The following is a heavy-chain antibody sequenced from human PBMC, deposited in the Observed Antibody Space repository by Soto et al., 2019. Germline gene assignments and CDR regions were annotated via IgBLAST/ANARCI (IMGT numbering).Heavy chain of an antibody. CDR2: IDPSDSYT. D-gene: IGHD3-10*01. Sequence: EVQLEQSGAEVKKPGESLSISCKGSGNSFTSHWISWVRQMPGKGLEWMGSIDPSDSYTNYSPSFQGHVTISGDQSSSAAYLKGSSLKASDTAMYYCASHRFGEFPFDYWGQGTLVTVSS. CDR1: GNSFTSHW. J-gene: IGHJ4*02. V-gene: IGHV5-10-1*01. CDR3: ASHRFGEFPFDY.